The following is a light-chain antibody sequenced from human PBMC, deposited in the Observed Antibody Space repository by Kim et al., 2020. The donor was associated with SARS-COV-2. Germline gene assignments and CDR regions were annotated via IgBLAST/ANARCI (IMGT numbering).Light chain of an antibody. V-gene: IGKV3-20*01. CDR1: QSVSSSY. J-gene: IGKJ2*01. Sequence: SPGERAPLPCRASQSVSSSYLAWYQQKPGQAPRLLIYGASSRDTGIPDRFSGSGSGTDFTLTISRLEPEDFAVYYWQQYGSSPMFTFGQGTKLEIK. CDR2: GAS. CDR3: QQYGSSPMFT.